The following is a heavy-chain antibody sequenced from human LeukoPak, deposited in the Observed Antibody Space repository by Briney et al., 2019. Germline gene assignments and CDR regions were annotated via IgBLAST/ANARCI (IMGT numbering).Heavy chain of an antibody. J-gene: IGHJ4*02. D-gene: IGHD3-10*01. CDR2: ISSSSSYI. CDR3: ASDMVREPKIDY. Sequence: PGGSLRLSCAASGFTFSSYSLNWVRQAPGKGLGWVSSISSSSSYIYYADSVKGRFTISRDNAMNSLYLQMNSLRAEDTAVYYCASDMVREPKIDYWGQGTLVTVSS. V-gene: IGHV3-21*01. CDR1: GFTFSSYS.